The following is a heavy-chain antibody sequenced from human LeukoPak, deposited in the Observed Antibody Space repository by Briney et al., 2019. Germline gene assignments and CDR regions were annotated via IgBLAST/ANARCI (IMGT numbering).Heavy chain of an antibody. V-gene: IGHV4-34*01. J-gene: IGHJ4*02. Sequence: SETLSLTCAVYGGSFSGYYWSWIRQPPGKGLEWIGEINHSGSTNYNPSLKSRVTISVDTSKNQLSLKVSSVTAADTAVYYCARVFEDGYNSFDYWGQGTLVTVSS. D-gene: IGHD5-24*01. CDR2: INHSGST. CDR1: GGSFSGYY. CDR3: ARVFEDGYNSFDY.